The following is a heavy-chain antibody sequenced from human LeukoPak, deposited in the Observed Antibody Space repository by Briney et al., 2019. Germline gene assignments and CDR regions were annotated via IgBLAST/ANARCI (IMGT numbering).Heavy chain of an antibody. J-gene: IGHJ4*02. CDR2: ISSSGNTI. V-gene: IGHV3-48*04. CDR3: ARLRGYSYGYGDY. Sequence: PGGSLRLSCAASGFTFSSYSMNWDRQAPGKGLEWVSYISSSGNTIDYADSVKGRFTTSRDNAKNSLYLQMVSLRAEDTAVYYCARLRGYSYGYGDYWGQGTLVTVSS. CDR1: GFTFSSYS. D-gene: IGHD5-18*01.